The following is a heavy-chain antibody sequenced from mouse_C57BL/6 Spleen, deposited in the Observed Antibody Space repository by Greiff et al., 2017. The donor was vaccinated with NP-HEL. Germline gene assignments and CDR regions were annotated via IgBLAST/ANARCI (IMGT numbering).Heavy chain of an antibody. CDR2: IYPGDGDT. Sequence: QVQLQQSGPELVKPGASVQISCKASGYAFSSSWMNWVKQRPGKGLAWIGRIYPGDGDTNYNGKFKVKATLTADKSSCTAYMQLSSLTTEDSAVYVCARIYEYGSSYEENAMDYGGQGTSVTVSS. V-gene: IGHV1-82*01. J-gene: IGHJ4*01. D-gene: IGHD1-1*01. CDR1: GYAFSSSW. CDR3: ARIYEYGSSYEENAMDY.